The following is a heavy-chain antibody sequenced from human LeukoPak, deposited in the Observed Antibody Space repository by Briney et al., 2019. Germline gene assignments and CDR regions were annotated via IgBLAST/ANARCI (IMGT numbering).Heavy chain of an antibody. V-gene: IGHV3-64D*09. CDR3: VKDRAGGNPTFLFDY. J-gene: IGHJ4*02. D-gene: IGHD4-23*01. CDR1: GFTFSSYA. Sequence: GRSLRLSCAASGFTFSSYAMHWVRQAPGKGLEYVSAISSNGGSTYYADSLKGRFTISRDNSKNTLYLQVSSLRAEDTAVYFCVKDRAGGNPTFLFDYWGQGTLVTVSS. CDR2: ISSNGGST.